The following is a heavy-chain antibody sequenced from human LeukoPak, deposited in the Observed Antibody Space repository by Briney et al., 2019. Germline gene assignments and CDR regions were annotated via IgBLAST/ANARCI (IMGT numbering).Heavy chain of an antibody. CDR3: ASSSGWYYFDY. CDR1: GGSISSYY. CDR2: IYYSGST. D-gene: IGHD6-19*01. Sequence: SETLSLTCTVSGGSISSYYCSWIRQPPGKGLEWIGYIYYSGSTNYNPSLKSRVTISVDTSKNQFSLKLSSVTAADTAVYYCASSSGWYYFDYWGQGTLVTVSS. V-gene: IGHV4-59*01. J-gene: IGHJ4*02.